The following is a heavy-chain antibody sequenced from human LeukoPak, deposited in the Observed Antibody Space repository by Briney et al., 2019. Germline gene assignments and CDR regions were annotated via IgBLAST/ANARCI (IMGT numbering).Heavy chain of an antibody. CDR3: AIETYYYDSSPGY. CDR1: GFTFSDYY. V-gene: IGHV3-11*01. CDR2: ISSSGSTI. Sequence: PGGSLRLSCAASGFTFSDYYMSWIRQAPGEGLEWVSYISSSGSTIYYADSVKGRFTISRDNSKNTLYLQMNSLRAEDTAVYYCAIETYYYDSSPGYWGQGTLVTVSS. D-gene: IGHD3-22*01. J-gene: IGHJ4*02.